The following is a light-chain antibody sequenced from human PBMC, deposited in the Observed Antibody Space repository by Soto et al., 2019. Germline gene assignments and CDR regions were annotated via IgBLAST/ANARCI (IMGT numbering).Light chain of an antibody. CDR1: SSDVGGYNY. Sequence: QSALTQPASVSGSPGQSITISCTGTSSDVGGYNYVSWYQQHPGKPPKLMIYEVSNRPSGVSNRFSGSKSGNTASLTISELQAEDETDYYCSSYTSTTTLVFGSGTKLTVL. V-gene: IGLV2-14*01. CDR3: SSYTSTTTLV. J-gene: IGLJ1*01. CDR2: EVS.